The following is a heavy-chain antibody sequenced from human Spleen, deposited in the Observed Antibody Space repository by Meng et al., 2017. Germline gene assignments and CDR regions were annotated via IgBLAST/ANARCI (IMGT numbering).Heavy chain of an antibody. J-gene: IGHJ4*02. Sequence: GESLKISCAASGFTFDDYGMSWVRQAPGKGLEWVSSISGNSATIYYTDSVKGRFTISRDVSKSTLYLQMNRLRAEDTAVYYCAKDLYTVRGLIPDFWGQGTLVTVSS. CDR1: GFTFDDYG. V-gene: IGHV3-23*01. D-gene: IGHD3-10*01. CDR2: ISGNSATI. CDR3: AKDLYTVRGLIPDF.